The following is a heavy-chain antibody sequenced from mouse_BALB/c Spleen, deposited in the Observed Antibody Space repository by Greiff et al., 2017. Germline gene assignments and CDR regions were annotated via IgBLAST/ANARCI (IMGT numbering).Heavy chain of an antibody. J-gene: IGHJ4*01. CDR3: AREGITTATFAMDY. Sequence: VQGVESGPGLVAPSQSLSITCTVSGFSLTSYGVHWVRQPPGKGLEWLGVIWAGGSTNYNSALMSRLSISKDNSKSQVFLKMNSLQTDDTAMYYCAREGITTATFAMDYWGQETSVTVSS. V-gene: IGHV2-9*02. CDR1: GFSLTSYG. D-gene: IGHD1-2*01. CDR2: IWAGGST.